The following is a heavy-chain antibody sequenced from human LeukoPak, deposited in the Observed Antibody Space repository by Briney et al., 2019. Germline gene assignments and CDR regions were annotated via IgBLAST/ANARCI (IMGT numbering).Heavy chain of an antibody. CDR3: ARARGGSGSPYFDY. V-gene: IGHV3-21*01. D-gene: IGHD3-10*01. CDR1: GFTFSSYS. Sequence: GGSLRLSCAASGFTFSSYSMNWVRQAPGKGLEWVSSISSSSSYIYYADSVKGRFTISRDNAKNSLYLQMNSLIAEDTAVYYCARARGGSGSPYFDYGGQGPLVTVS. J-gene: IGHJ4*02. CDR2: ISSSSSYI.